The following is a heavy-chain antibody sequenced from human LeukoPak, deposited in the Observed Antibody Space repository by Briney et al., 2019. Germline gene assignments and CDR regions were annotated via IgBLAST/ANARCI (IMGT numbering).Heavy chain of an antibody. J-gene: IGHJ4*02. Sequence: SGPTLVKPTQTLTLTCTFSGFSLSTSGMCVNWIRQPPGKALEWLARIDWDDDKYYRTSLKTRLTISKDASKNQVVLTMTNMDPMDTATYFCARSARGFFDHWGQGTLVTVSA. CDR3: ARSARGFFDH. CDR2: IDWDDDK. V-gene: IGHV2-70*11. CDR1: GFSLSTSGMC.